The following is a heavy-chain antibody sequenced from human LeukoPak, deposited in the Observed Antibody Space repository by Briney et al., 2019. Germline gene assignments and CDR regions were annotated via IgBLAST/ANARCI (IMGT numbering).Heavy chain of an antibody. J-gene: IGHJ6*03. Sequence: GASVKVSCKASGYTFTGYYMHWVRQAPGQGLEWMGWINPNSGATNYAQKFQGRVTMTRDTSISTAYMELSRLRSDDTAVYYCARDQRFLAHYYYMDVWGKGTTVTVSS. CDR1: GYTFTGYY. CDR3: ARDQRFLAHYYYMDV. D-gene: IGHD3-3*01. CDR2: INPNSGAT. V-gene: IGHV1-2*02.